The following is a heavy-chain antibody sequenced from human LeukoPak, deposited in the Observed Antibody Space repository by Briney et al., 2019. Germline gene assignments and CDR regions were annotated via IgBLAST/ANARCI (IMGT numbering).Heavy chain of an antibody. D-gene: IGHD6-13*01. Sequence: ASVKVSCKASGYTFTSYGISWVRQAPGQGLEWMGWISAYNGNTNYAQKLQGRVTMTTDTSTSTAYMELRSLRSDDTAVYYCARATAAGPLPNYGMDVWGQGTTVTVSS. CDR3: ARATAAGPLPNYGMDV. J-gene: IGHJ6*02. V-gene: IGHV1-18*01. CDR2: ISAYNGNT. CDR1: GYTFTSYG.